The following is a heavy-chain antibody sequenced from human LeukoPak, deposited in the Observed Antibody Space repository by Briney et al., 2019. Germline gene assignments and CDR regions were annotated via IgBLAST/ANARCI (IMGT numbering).Heavy chain of an antibody. Sequence: GGSLRLSCAASGFTFSNAWMSWVRQAPGKGLEWVGRIKSKTDGGTTDYAAPVKGRFTISRDDSKNTLYLQMNSLKTEDTAVYYFTCFGVVIISDLYYMDVWGKGTTVTVSS. CDR2: IKSKTDGGTT. V-gene: IGHV3-15*01. J-gene: IGHJ6*03. CDR1: GFTFSNAW. D-gene: IGHD3-3*01. CDR3: TCFGVVIISDLYYMDV.